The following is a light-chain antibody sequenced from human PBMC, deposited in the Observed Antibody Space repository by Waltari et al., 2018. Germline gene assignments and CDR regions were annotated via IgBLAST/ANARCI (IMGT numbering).Light chain of an antibody. V-gene: IGLV2-8*01. CDR2: EVS. Sequence: QSALTQPPSASGSPGQSVTISCTGTSSDVGGYNYVSWVQQRPGKPPKVMINEVSKRPSVVPDRFSGSKSGNTASLIVSGLQAEDEAYYYCSSYAGSKFWVFGGGTKLTVL. CDR3: SSYAGSKFWV. J-gene: IGLJ3*02. CDR1: SSDVGGYNY.